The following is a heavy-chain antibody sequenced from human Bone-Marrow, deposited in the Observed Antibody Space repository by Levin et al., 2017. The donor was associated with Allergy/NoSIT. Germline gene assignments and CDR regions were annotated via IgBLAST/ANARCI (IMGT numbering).Heavy chain of an antibody. CDR1: GASINNTNHY. V-gene: IGHV4-61*02. CDR3: ARDETFNSWHTGWFDP. J-gene: IGHJ5*02. D-gene: IGHD6-13*01. CDR2: MFAGGAA. Sequence: SETLSLTCTVSGASINNTNHYWSWIRQPAGKGLEWIGRMFAGGAATYNRSLRSRVTISIDTSKNPFSLTLTSVTAADTAVYYCARDETFNSWHTGWFDPWGQGTLVTVSS.